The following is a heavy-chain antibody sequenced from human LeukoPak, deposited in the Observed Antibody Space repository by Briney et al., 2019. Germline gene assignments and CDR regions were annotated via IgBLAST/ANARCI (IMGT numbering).Heavy chain of an antibody. Sequence: ASVKVSCKASGYTFTSYYMHWVRQAPGQGLEWMGIINPSGGSTSYAQKFQGRVTMTRDTSTSTVYMELSSLRSEDTAVHYCARDFVTIFGVGTNWFDPWGQGTLVTVSS. CDR1: GYTFTSYY. D-gene: IGHD3-3*01. CDR3: ARDFVTIFGVGTNWFDP. V-gene: IGHV1-46*01. CDR2: INPSGGST. J-gene: IGHJ5*02.